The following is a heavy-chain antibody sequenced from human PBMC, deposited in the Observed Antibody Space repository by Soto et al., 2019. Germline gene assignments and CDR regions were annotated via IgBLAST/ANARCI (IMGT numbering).Heavy chain of an antibody. CDR2: ISYDGSNE. J-gene: IGHJ6*02. CDR3: AKGHSSGWYFYYYYGMDV. CDR1: GLTFSSYG. V-gene: IGHV3-30*18. Sequence: QVQLVESGGGVVQPGRSLRLSCAASGLTFSSYGMHWVRQAPGKGLEWVAVISYDGSNEYYADSVKGRFTISRDNSKNTLYLQMNSLRAEDTAVYYCAKGHSSGWYFYYYYGMDVWGQGTTVTVSS. D-gene: IGHD6-19*01.